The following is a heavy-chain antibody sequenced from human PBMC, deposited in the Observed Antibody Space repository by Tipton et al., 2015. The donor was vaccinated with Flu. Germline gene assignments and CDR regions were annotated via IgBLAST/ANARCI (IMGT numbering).Heavy chain of an antibody. CDR2: ISAYNGNT. Sequence: QLVQSGAEVKKPGASVKVSCKASGYTFTSYGISWVRQAPGQGLEWMGWISAYNGNTNYAQKLQGRVTMTTDTSTSTAYMEMRSLRSDDTAVYYCARVQLERREDDYYCYGMDVWGQGPAVTVSS. V-gene: IGHV1-18*01. CDR1: GYTFTSYG. J-gene: IGHJ6*02. D-gene: IGHD1-1*01. CDR3: ARVQLERREDDYYCYGMDV.